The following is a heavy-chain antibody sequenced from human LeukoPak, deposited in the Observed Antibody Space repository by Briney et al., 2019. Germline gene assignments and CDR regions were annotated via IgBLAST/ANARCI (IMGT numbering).Heavy chain of an antibody. D-gene: IGHD6-13*01. CDR3: ATDPFYIAAAGNWSDY. CDR2: FDPEDGET. J-gene: IGHJ4*02. CDR1: GYTLTELS. V-gene: IGHV1-24*01. Sequence: ASVKVSCKVSGYTLTELSMHWVRQAPGKGLEWMGGFDPEDGETIYAQKFQGRVTMTEDTSTDTAYMELRSLRSEDTAVYYCATDPFYIAAAGNWSDYWGQGTLVTVSS.